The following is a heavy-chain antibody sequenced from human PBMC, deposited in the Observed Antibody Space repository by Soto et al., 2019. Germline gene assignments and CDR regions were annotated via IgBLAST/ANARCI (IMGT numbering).Heavy chain of an antibody. D-gene: IGHD6-19*01. Sequence: PGGSLRLSCAASGVTFRNAGMNWVRQAPGKGLEWVGRIKSKTDGGTTDYAAPVKGRFTISRDDSKNTLYLQMNSLKTEDTAVYYCTTPLRGSSGPDYYYYGMDVWGQGTTVTVSS. J-gene: IGHJ6*02. CDR2: IKSKTDGGTT. CDR3: TTPLRGSSGPDYYYYGMDV. CDR1: GVTFRNAG. V-gene: IGHV3-15*07.